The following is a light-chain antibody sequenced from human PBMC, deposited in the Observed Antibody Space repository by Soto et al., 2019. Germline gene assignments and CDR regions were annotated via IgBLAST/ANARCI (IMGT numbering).Light chain of an antibody. CDR3: QQSYSTLSCT. J-gene: IGKJ1*01. Sequence: DIQMTQSPSSLSASVGDRVTITCRASQSISSYLNWYQQKPGKAPKLLIYAASSLQSGVPSRFSGSGSGTDFTLTISSLQPEDFATYYCQQSYSTLSCTCGQGNKVEIK. CDR1: QSISSY. V-gene: IGKV1-39*01. CDR2: AAS.